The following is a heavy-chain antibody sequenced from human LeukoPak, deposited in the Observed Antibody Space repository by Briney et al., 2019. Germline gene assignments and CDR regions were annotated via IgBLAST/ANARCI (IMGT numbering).Heavy chain of an antibody. CDR1: GYTFTGYY. CDR3: ARAQTPFWSGYWYYYGMDV. CDR2: INPNSGGT. J-gene: IGHJ6*02. Sequence: ASVKVSCKASGYTFTGYYMHWVRQAPGQGLEWMGRINPNSGGTNYAQKFQGRVTMTRDTSISTAYMELSRLRSDDTAVYYCARAQTPFWSGYWYYYGMDVWGQGTTVTVSS. V-gene: IGHV1-2*06. D-gene: IGHD3-3*01.